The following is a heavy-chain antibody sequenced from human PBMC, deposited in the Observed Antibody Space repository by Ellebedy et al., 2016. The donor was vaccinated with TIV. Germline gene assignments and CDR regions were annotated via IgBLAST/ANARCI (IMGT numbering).Heavy chain of an antibody. V-gene: IGHV3-33*01. CDR2: IYYDGSNK. D-gene: IGHD3-3*01. Sequence: GGSLRLSXAASGFTFSHYGMHWVRQAPGKGLEWVAVIYYDGSNKLYADSVKGRFTISRDNSKNTLYVEMNSLRAEDTAVYFCARGRSAYVDYWGQGTLVTVSS. J-gene: IGHJ4*02. CDR3: ARGRSAYVDY. CDR1: GFTFSHYG.